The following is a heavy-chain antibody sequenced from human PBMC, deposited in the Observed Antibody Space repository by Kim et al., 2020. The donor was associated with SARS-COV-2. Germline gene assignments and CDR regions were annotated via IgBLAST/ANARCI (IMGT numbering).Heavy chain of an antibody. J-gene: IGHJ4*02. Sequence: GGSLRLSCTASGFTFGDYAMSWFRQAPGKGLAWVGFIRSKAYGGTTEYAASVKGRFTISRDDYKSIAYLQMNSLKTEDTAVYYCTRDREWKGNDYWGQGTLVTVSS. CDR2: IRSKAYGGTT. CDR3: TRDREWKGNDY. CDR1: GFTFGDYA. D-gene: IGHD1-1*01. V-gene: IGHV3-49*03.